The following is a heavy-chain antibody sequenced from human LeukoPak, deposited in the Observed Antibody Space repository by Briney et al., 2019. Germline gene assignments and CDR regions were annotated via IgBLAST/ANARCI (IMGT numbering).Heavy chain of an antibody. CDR1: GFTFSSYS. Sequence: GGSLRLSCAASGFTFSSYSMNWVRQAPGKGLEWVSSISSSSSYIYYADSVKGRFTISRDNAKNSLYLQMNSLRAEDTAVYYCARRGIAVAGTDYWGLGTLVTVSS. J-gene: IGHJ4*02. D-gene: IGHD6-19*01. V-gene: IGHV3-21*01. CDR2: ISSSSSYI. CDR3: ARRGIAVAGTDY.